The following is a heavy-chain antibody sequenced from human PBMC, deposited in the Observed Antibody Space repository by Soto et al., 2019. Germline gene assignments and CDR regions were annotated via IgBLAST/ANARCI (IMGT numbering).Heavy chain of an antibody. Sequence: QVQLVQSGAEVKKPGASVKVSCKASGYTFTGYFIHWVRQAPGQGLEWVGWINPNSGDTNYAQRFQGRVTMTRDTSISTAYMELSRLKSDATAIFYCARDYRYYDSSGHLHYWGQGTLVTVSS. CDR3: ARDYRYYDSSGHLHY. CDR2: INPNSGDT. D-gene: IGHD3-22*01. V-gene: IGHV1-2*02. CDR1: GYTFTGYF. J-gene: IGHJ4*02.